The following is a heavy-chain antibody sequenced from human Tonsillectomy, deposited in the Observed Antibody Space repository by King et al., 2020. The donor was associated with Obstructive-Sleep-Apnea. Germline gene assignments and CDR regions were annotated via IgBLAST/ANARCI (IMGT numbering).Heavy chain of an antibody. J-gene: IGHJ4*02. D-gene: IGHD3-22*01. CDR3: ARVTSAYQSFDY. CDR1: GASISSGGYY. CDR2: IYYSGST. V-gene: IGHV4-31*03. Sequence: VQLQESGPGLVKPSQTLSLTCTVSGASISSGGYYWSWIRQHPGKGLEWIGYIYYSGSTYYNPSLKSRVTISVDTSKNQFSLKLSSVTAADTAVYYCARVTSAYQSFDYWGQGTLVTVSS.